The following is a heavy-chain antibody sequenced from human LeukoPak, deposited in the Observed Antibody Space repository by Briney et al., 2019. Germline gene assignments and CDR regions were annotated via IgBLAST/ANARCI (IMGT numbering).Heavy chain of an antibody. Sequence: GGSLRLSCEASGFTLSTYEMNWVRQAPGKGLEGVSHISSSGSTIYYADSVKGRFTISRDNAKNSLYLQMNSLRAEDTAVYYCARRYCSSTSCLFDYWGQGTLVTVSS. D-gene: IGHD2-2*01. J-gene: IGHJ4*02. V-gene: IGHV3-48*03. CDR3: ARRYCSSTSCLFDY. CDR1: GFTLSTYE. CDR2: ISSSGSTI.